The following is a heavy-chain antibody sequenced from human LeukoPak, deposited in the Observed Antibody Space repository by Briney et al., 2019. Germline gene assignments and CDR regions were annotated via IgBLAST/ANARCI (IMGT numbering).Heavy chain of an antibody. D-gene: IGHD3-16*02. J-gene: IGHJ4*02. CDR3: ARMNVWGSYRYTGAFFDY. CDR1: GGSISSGDYY. CDR2: IYYSGST. V-gene: IGHV4-30-4*01. Sequence: SETLSLTCTVSGGSISSGDYYWSWIRQPPGEGLEWIGYIYYSGSTYYNPSLKSRVTISVDTSKNQFSLKLSSVTAADTAVYYCARMNVWGSYRYTGAFFDYWGQGTLVTVSS.